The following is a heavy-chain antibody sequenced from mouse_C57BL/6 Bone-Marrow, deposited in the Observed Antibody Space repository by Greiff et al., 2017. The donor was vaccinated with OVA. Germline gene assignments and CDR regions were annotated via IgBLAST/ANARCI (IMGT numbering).Heavy chain of an antibody. Sequence: VHLVESGPELVKPGASVKLSCKASGYTFTSYDINWVKQRPGQGLEWIGWIYPRDGSTKYNEKFKGKATLTVDTSSSTAYMELHSLTSEDSAVYFCARPLTGLYYYAMDYWGQGTSVTVSS. CDR3: ARPLTGLYYYAMDY. CDR1: GYTFTSYD. V-gene: IGHV1-85*01. CDR2: IYPRDGST. J-gene: IGHJ4*01. D-gene: IGHD4-1*01.